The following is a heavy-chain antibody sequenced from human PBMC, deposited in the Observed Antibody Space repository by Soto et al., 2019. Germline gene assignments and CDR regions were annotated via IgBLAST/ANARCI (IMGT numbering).Heavy chain of an antibody. J-gene: IGHJ5*02. CDR3: TTLRLDP. Sequence: QVQLVQSGAEVKKPGASVKVSCQASGYTFTAFYMNWVRQAPGQGLEWMGWVNPNTGLTKYAQKFRDRVTMTSDTSINTAYIELSGLTSDDTAVYYCTTLRLDPWGQGTLVTVSS. CDR1: GYTFTAFY. CDR2: VNPNTGLT. V-gene: IGHV1-2*02. D-gene: IGHD6-25*01.